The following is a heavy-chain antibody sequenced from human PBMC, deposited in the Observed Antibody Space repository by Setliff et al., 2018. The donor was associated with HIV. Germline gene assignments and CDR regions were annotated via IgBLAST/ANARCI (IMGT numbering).Heavy chain of an antibody. J-gene: IGHJ2*01. CDR2: IYSSGAT. D-gene: IGHD3-10*01. CDR1: GDSFSIHY. V-gene: IGHV4-4*07. CDR3: AKDRGYYFDL. Sequence: SETLSLTCTVSGDSFSIHYWNWIRQPAGKGLEWIGRIYSSGATSYNPSLRSRVTMSVDTSKNQLSLTLDSMTAADTAVYYCAKDRGYYFDLWGRGILVTVSS.